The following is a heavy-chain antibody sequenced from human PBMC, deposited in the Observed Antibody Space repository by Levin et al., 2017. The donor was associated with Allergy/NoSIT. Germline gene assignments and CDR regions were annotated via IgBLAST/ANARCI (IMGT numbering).Heavy chain of an antibody. V-gene: IGHV4-39*01. J-gene: IGHJ1*01. D-gene: IGHD1-1*01. CDR3: ARDDPAFGH. Sequence: SETLSLTCTVSGGSISSSRYYWGWIHQPPGKGLEWRGRSGAKGSPDYSPSLKGRVTISVDTSKNQFSLKLNSVNAADTAVYYCARDDPAFGHWGQGTLVTVSS. CDR1: GGSISSSRYY. CDR2: SGAKGSP.